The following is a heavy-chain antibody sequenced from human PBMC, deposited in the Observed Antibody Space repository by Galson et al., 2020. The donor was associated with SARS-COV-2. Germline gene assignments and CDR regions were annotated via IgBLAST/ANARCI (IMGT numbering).Heavy chain of an antibody. CDR3: AKEYSASQFYYYGVDV. J-gene: IGHJ6*02. V-gene: IGHV3-33*06. D-gene: IGHD1-26*01. Sequence: GGSLRLSCAASAFTFSNYVMHWVRRAPGKGLQWVAVIYYDGSTTYYADSVKGRFTISRDNSKNTLYLQMNSLRAEDTAVYYCAKEYSASQFYYYGVDVWGQGTTVTVSS. CDR2: IYYDGSTT. CDR1: AFTFSNYV.